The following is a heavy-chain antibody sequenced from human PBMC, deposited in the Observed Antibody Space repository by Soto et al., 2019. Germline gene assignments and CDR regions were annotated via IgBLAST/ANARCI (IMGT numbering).Heavy chain of an antibody. D-gene: IGHD6-19*01. V-gene: IGHV1-69*01. CDR3: ARGGYSSGLVDY. CDR1: GGTFSSYA. J-gene: IGHJ4*02. CDR2: IIPIFGTA. Sequence: QVQLVQSGAEVKKPGSSVKVSCKASGGTFSSYAISWVRQAPGQGLEWMGGIIPIFGTANYAQKFQGRVTITADESKSTGYMELSSLRSEDTVVYYCARGGYSSGLVDYWGQGTLVTVSS.